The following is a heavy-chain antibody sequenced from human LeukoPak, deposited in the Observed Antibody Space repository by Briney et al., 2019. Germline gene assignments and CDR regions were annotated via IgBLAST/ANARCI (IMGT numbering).Heavy chain of an antibody. Sequence: SETLSLTCTVSGGSIGSGTYYWGWIRQSPGKGLEWFGRIYYSWSTHYNPSLNSRVTISVDTSKNQFSMKMSSWTAADAAVYYCARDAGYYYDSSGYSITAEYFQRWGQGTLVTVSS. CDR2: IYYSWST. D-gene: IGHD3-22*01. J-gene: IGHJ1*01. CDR3: ARDAGYYYDSSGYSITAEYFQR. CDR1: GGSIGSGTYY. V-gene: IGHV4-39*07.